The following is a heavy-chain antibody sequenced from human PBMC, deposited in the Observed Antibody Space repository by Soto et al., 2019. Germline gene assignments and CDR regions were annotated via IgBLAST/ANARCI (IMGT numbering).Heavy chain of an antibody. CDR2: ISYDGSNK. CDR1: GFTFSSYA. V-gene: IGHV3-30-3*01. J-gene: IGHJ4*02. Sequence: QVQLVESGGGVVQPGRSLRLSCAASGFTFSSYAMHWVRQAPGKGLEWVAVISYDGSNKYYADSVKGRFTISRDNSKNTLYLQMNSLRAEDTAVYYCAREQYYFDYWGQSTLVTVSS. CDR3: AREQYYFDY.